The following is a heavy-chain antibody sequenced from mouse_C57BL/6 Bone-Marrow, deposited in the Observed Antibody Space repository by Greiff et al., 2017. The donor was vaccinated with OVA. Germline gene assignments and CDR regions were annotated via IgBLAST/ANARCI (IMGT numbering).Heavy chain of an antibody. V-gene: IGHV1-19*01. D-gene: IGHD1-1*01. Sequence: VRLKESGPVLVKPGASVKMSCKASGYTFTDYYMNWVKQSPGKSLEWIGVIYPYNGGTSYNQKFKGKATLTVDTSSSTAYMELNSLTSEDSAVYYCARPYYGSNLYFDDWGQGTTLTVSS. CDR2: IYPYNGGT. CDR3: ARPYYGSNLYFDD. J-gene: IGHJ2*01. CDR1: GYTFTDYY.